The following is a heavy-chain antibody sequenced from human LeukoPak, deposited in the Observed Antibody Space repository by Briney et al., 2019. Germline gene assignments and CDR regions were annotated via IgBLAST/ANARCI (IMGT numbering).Heavy chain of an antibody. CDR3: ARDRVFCSGGSCYSLSAFDI. V-gene: IGHV4-4*07. CDR1: GGSFSGYY. CDR2: IYTSGST. J-gene: IGHJ3*02. Sequence: SETLSLTCAVYGGSFSGYYWSWIRQPAGKGLEWIGRIYTSGSTNYNPSLKSRVTMSVDTSKNQFSLKLSSVTAADTAVYYCARDRVFCSGGSCYSLSAFDIWGQGAMVTVSS. D-gene: IGHD2-15*01.